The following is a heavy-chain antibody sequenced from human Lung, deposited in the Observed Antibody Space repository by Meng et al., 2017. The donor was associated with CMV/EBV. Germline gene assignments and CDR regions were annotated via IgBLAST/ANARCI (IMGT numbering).Heavy chain of an antibody. Sequence: GGSXRLXSQGSGYTFTKYWIGWVRQMPGKGLEWMGIVYPGDSDMRYSPSFQGQVTISADKSINTAYLQWSSLKASDSAMYYCARRGEDSSLPDYYFYGMDVWGQGXTVTVSS. D-gene: IGHD6-6*01. CDR3: ARRGEDSSLPDYYFYGMDV. CDR1: GYTFTKYW. CDR2: VYPGDSDM. J-gene: IGHJ6*02. V-gene: IGHV5-51*01.